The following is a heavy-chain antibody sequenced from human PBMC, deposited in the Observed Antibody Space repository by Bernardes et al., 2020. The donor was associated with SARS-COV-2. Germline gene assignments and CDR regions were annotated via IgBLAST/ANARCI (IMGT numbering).Heavy chain of an antibody. CDR1: GGSISSSSYY. Sequence: SETLSPTCTVSGGSISSSSYYWGRIRQPPGKGLEWIGRSYNSGSTHYNPSLKSRVTITEDTSKHQFSLKLSAVTAADTAVYYCAGGGSRATWIQLWFSPPFDYWGQGTLVTVSS. V-gene: IGHV4-39*01. J-gene: IGHJ4*02. CDR3: AGGGSRATWIQLWFSPPFDY. CDR2: SYNSGST. D-gene: IGHD5-18*01.